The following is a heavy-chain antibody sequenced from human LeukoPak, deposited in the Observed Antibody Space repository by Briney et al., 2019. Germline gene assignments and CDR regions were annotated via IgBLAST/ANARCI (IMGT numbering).Heavy chain of an antibody. J-gene: IGHJ4*02. CDR2: IYSGGST. Sequence: GGSLRLSCAASGFTVSSNYMSWVRQAPGKGLEWVSVIYSGGSTYYADSVKGRFTISRDNSKNTLYLQMNSLRAEDTAVYYCASRYCSGGSCYFDYWGQGTLVTVSS. D-gene: IGHD2-15*01. V-gene: IGHV3-53*01. CDR1: GFTVSSNY. CDR3: ASRYCSGGSCYFDY.